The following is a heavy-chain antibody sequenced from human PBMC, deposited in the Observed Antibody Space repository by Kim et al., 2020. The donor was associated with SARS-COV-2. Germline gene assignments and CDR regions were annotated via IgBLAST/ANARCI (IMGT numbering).Heavy chain of an antibody. D-gene: IGHD6-13*01. Sequence: PGSVKGRFTNSRENAKNSLYLQMNSSRAGDTAVYYCARGYSSSWYWAFDIWGQGTMVTVSS. V-gene: IGHV3-13*01. J-gene: IGHJ3*02. CDR3: ARGYSSSWYWAFDI.